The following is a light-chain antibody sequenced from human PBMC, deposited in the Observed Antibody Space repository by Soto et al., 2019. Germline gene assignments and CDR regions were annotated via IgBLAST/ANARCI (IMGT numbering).Light chain of an antibody. J-gene: IGKJ2*01. CDR1: ESLFGF. CDR2: GVS. Sequence: DIVLTQSPATLSVSPGDTVTLSCRASESLFGFLAWYQQKPGQAPRRLMYGVSTRATGIPARFSGGGSATDFTLTISSLQSADSAFYFCQRYNDWPFASGLGTRLEI. CDR3: QRYNDWPFA. V-gene: IGKV3-15*01.